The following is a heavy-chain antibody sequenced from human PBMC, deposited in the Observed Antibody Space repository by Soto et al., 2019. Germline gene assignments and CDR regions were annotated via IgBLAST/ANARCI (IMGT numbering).Heavy chain of an antibody. Sequence: ASVKVSCKASGYTFINYYMHWVRQAPGQGLERMGRINAYNGNTNYAQKLQGRVTMTTDTSTSTAYMELRSLRSDDTAVYYCARAGMTTDGWFDPWGQGTLVTVSS. J-gene: IGHJ5*02. CDR1: GYTFINYY. CDR2: INAYNGNT. V-gene: IGHV1-18*04. D-gene: IGHD4-17*01. CDR3: ARAGMTTDGWFDP.